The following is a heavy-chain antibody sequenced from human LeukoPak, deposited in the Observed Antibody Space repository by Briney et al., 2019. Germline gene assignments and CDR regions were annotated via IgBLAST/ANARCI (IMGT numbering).Heavy chain of an antibody. Sequence: GGSLRLSCAVSGITLSNYGMSWVRQAPGKGLEWVAGISDRGSRTNYADSVKGRFTISTDHPKNTLYLQMTSLRAEDTAVYFCAKRGVVIRVILVGFYKEAYYFDSWGQGALVTVSS. D-gene: IGHD3-22*01. CDR2: ISDRGSRT. CDR1: GITLSNYG. CDR3: AKRGVVIRVILVGFYKEAYYFDS. V-gene: IGHV3-23*01. J-gene: IGHJ4*02.